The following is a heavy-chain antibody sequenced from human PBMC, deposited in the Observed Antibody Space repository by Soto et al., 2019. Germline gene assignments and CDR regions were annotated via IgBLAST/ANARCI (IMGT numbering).Heavy chain of an antibody. CDR3: ARDPVLNWNLLHYTMDV. D-gene: IGHD1-1*01. J-gene: IGHJ6*02. Sequence: ASVKVSCKASGYTFADYYLHWVRQAPGQGLEWMGWINPNTAFTKYAQNFQGRVTMTSDTSISTAYMELSSLRSDDTAVYYCARDPVLNWNLLHYTMDVWGQGTKGTVSS. CDR2: INPNTAFT. CDR1: GYTFADYY. V-gene: IGHV1-2*02.